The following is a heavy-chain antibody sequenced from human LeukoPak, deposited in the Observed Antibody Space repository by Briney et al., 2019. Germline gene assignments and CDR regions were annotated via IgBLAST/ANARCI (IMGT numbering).Heavy chain of an antibody. CDR1: GFTFSSYA. CDR3: ARDRWMYSGSYYSDY. Sequence: GGSLRLSCAASGFTFSSYAMHWVRQAPGKGLEWVAVILYDGSNKYYADSVKGRFTISRDNSKNTLYLQMNSLRAEDTAVYYCARDRWMYSGSYYSDYWGQGTLVTVSS. J-gene: IGHJ4*02. V-gene: IGHV3-30-3*01. CDR2: ILYDGSNK. D-gene: IGHD1-26*01.